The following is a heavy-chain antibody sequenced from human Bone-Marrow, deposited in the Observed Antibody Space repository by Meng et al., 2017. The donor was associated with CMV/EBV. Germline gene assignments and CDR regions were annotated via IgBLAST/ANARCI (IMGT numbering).Heavy chain of an antibody. J-gene: IGHJ5*02. D-gene: IGHD4-11*01. CDR1: GSTFTSYG. CDR3: ARVVMTTVTTGWFDP. CDR2: ISAYNGNT. V-gene: IGHV1-18*01. Sequence: ASVKVSCKASGSTFTSYGISWVRQAPGQGLEWMGWISAYNGNTNYAQKLQGRVTMTTDTSTSTAYMELRSLRSDDTAVYYCARVVMTTVTTGWFDPWGQGTLVTVSS.